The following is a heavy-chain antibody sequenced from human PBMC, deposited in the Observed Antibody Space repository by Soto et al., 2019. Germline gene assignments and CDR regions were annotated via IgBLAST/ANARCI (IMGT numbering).Heavy chain of an antibody. CDR2: ITSNGATT. CDR1: GFTFSDYA. Sequence: EVQLVESGEGLVQPGGSLRLSCAASGFTFSDYAMHWVRQAPGKRLEYVSAITSNGATTYYADSVRRRFTISRDNSKNTLYLHMDSLRTEAMAVYYCAKGAYSTIFAAGCLFDYWGQGTLVTVSS. CDR3: AKGAYSTIFAAGCLFDY. J-gene: IGHJ4*02. V-gene: IGHV3-64*02. D-gene: IGHD3-3*01.